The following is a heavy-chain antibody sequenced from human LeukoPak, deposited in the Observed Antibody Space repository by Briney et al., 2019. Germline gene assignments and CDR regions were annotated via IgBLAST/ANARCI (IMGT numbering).Heavy chain of an antibody. Sequence: PGGSLRLSCAASGFTLGTHCMTWVRQAPGKGLEWVSSISSSSNYIHYADSVKGRFTISRDNAANSLYLQMNRLRAEDTAMYYCVRTQGGFYYDSSGYYQGPLDYWGQGTLVTVSS. CDR2: ISSSSNYI. V-gene: IGHV3-21*01. CDR3: VRTQGGFYYDSSGYYQGPLDY. J-gene: IGHJ4*02. CDR1: GFTLGTHC. D-gene: IGHD3-22*01.